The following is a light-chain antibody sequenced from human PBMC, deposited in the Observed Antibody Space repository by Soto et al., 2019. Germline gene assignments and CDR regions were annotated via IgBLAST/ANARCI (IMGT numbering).Light chain of an antibody. CDR1: QSVSSSY. J-gene: IGKJ1*01. CDR2: GAS. CDR3: QQYGSSPTWT. V-gene: IGKV3-20*01. Sequence: EIVLTQSPGTLSLSPGERATLSCRASQSVSSSYLAWYQQKPGQAPRLLIYGASNRATGIPDRFSGSGSGTEFTLTISRLEPEDFAVYYCQQYGSSPTWTFGQGTKVDIK.